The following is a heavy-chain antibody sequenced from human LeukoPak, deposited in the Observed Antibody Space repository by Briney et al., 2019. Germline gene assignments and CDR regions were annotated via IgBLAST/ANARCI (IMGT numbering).Heavy chain of an antibody. J-gene: IGHJ4*02. V-gene: IGHV3-7*01. CDR1: GFTFSSYW. CDR2: IKQDGSEK. Sequence: GGSLRLSCAASGFTFSSYWMSCVRQAPGKGLEWVANIKQDGSEKYYVDSVKGRFTISRDNAKNSLYLQMNSLRAEDTAVYYCARGPSRGYSYGFVGYYFDYWGQGTLVTVSS. CDR3: ARGPSRGYSYGFVGYYFDY. D-gene: IGHD5-18*01.